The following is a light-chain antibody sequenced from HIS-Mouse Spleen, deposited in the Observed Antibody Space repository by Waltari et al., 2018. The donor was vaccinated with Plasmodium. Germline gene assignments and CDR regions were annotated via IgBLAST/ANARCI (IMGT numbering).Light chain of an antibody. J-gene: IGKJ1*01. V-gene: IGKV1-39*01. CDR3: QQSYSTPWT. CDR1: QSISSY. Sequence: DIQMTQSPSSLSASVGDRVTITFRARQSISSYLNWYQQKPGKAPKLLIYAASSLQSGVPSRFSGSGSGTDFTLTISSLQPEDFATYYCQQSYSTPWTFGQGTKVEIK. CDR2: AAS.